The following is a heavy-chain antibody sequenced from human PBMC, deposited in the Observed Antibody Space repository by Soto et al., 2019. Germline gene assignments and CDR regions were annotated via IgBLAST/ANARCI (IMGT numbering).Heavy chain of an antibody. CDR1: GFTFSSYA. CDR3: ARVAY. Sequence: LRLSCAASGFTFSSYAMHWVRQAPGKGLEWVAVISYDGSNKYYADSVKGRFTISRDNSKNTLYLQMNSLRAEDTAVYYCARVAYWGPGTQVTVSS. J-gene: IGHJ4*02. CDR2: ISYDGSNK. V-gene: IGHV3-30-3*01.